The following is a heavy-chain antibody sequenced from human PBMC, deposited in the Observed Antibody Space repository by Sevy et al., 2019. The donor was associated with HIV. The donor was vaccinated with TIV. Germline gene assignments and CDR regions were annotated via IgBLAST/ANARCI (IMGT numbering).Heavy chain of an antibody. Sequence: GGSLRLSCAVSGLTVSSNYMSWVRQAPGKGLEWVSLIYSGGATYYADSVNGRFTISGDEFKNKLYLQMDSLRAEDTAADYCGGGGPDSNWFRSFDYWGRGTLVTVSS. CDR1: GLTVSSNY. CDR2: IYSGGAT. CDR3: GGGGPDSNWFRSFDY. J-gene: IGHJ4*02. D-gene: IGHD6-13*01. V-gene: IGHV3-53*01.